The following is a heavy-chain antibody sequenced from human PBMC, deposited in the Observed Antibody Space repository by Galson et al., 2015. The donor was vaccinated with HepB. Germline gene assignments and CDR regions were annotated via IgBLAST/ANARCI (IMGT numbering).Heavy chain of an antibody. D-gene: IGHD6-13*01. V-gene: IGHV3-30-3*01. J-gene: IGHJ6*02. CDR3: ARDIRFQIAAAGTKSYYYYGMDV. Sequence: SLRLSCAASEFTFSSYAMHWVRQAPGKGLEWVAVISYDGSNKYYADSVKGRFTISRDNSKNTLYLQMNSLRAEDTAVYYCARDIRFQIAAAGTKSYYYYGMDVWGQGTTVTVSS. CDR2: ISYDGSNK. CDR1: EFTFSSYA.